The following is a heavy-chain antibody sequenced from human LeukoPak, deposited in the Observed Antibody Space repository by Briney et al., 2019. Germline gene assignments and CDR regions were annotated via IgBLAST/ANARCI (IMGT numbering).Heavy chain of an antibody. V-gene: IGHV3-48*03. CDR2: ISSSGSTI. D-gene: IGHD1-26*01. J-gene: IGHJ6*03. Sequence: GGSLRLSCAASGFTFSSYEMNWVRQAPGEGLEWVSYISSSGSTIYYADSVKGRFTISRDNAKNSLYLQMNSLRAEDTAVYYCARGAGSGADYYYYYYMDVWGKGTTITVSS. CDR3: ARGAGSGADYYYYYYMDV. CDR1: GFTFSSYE.